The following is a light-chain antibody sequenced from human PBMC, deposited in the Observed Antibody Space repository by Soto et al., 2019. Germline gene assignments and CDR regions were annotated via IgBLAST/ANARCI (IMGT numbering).Light chain of an antibody. CDR1: QSVSSSS. J-gene: IGKJ1*01. Sequence: VLTQSPATLSLSPGERATLSCRSSQSVSSSSLSWYQQKPGQAPRLLIYDTSSRATDIPDRFSGSGSGTDCTLTISRLEPEDFAVYYCQHYGTSMWTSGQGTKVDIK. CDR2: DTS. V-gene: IGKV3-20*01. CDR3: QHYGTSMWT.